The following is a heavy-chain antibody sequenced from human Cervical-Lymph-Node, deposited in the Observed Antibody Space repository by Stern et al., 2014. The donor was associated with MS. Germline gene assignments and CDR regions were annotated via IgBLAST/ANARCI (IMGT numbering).Heavy chain of an antibody. CDR2: ISSSSSTL. D-gene: IGHD1-14*01. J-gene: IGHJ5*02. CDR3: AREDELGGTA. CDR1: GFTFSSYS. Sequence: EVQLVESGGGLVPPGGSLRLSCAASGFTFSSYSMTWVRQAPGKGLEWVLYISSSSSTLYYADSVKGRLTISRDNAKNSLYLQMNSLRDEDTAVYYCAREDELGGTAWGQGTLVTVSS. V-gene: IGHV3-48*02.